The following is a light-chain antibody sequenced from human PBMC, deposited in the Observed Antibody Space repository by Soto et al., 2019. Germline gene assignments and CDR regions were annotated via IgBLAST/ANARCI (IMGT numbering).Light chain of an antibody. CDR1: NSGVVNYEY. CDR3: LSYGKV. J-gene: IGLJ1*01. CDR2: EGR. V-gene: IGLV2-23*01. Sequence: QSVLSQPASVSGSPGQSITISCTGINSGVVNYEYVSWYQQFPDKAPKLIIYEGRERPSGVSDRFSGSKYDNAASLTISALQTEDEAEYFCLSYGKVFGTGTKVTVL.